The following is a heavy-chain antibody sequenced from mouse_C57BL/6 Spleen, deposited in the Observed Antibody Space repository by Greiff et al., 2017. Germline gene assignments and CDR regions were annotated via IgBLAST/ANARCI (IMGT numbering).Heavy chain of an antibody. Sequence: QVQLKQPGAELVMPGASVKLSCKASGYTFTSYWMHWVKQRPGQGLEWIGEIDPSDSYTNYNQKFKGKSTLTVDKSSSTAYMQLSSLTSEDSAVYYCARSHYDYGGDWCAYWGQGTLVTVSA. CDR3: ARSHYDYGGDWCAY. CDR2: IDPSDSYT. CDR1: GYTFTSYW. V-gene: IGHV1-69*01. J-gene: IGHJ3*01. D-gene: IGHD2-4*01.